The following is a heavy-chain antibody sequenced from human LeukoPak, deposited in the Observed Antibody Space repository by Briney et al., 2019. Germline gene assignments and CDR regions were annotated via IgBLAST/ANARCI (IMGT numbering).Heavy chain of an antibody. CDR3: TSNLYSGSYYYAY. CDR1: GYSISSGYY. CDR2: VYHSGNF. Sequence: MASETLSLTCTVSGYSISSGYYWGWIRQPPGKGLEWIGNVYHSGNFYYNPSLKSRLTISLDTPRNQVSLKLTSVTAADTAVYYRTSNLYSGSYYYAYWGQGILVTVSS. D-gene: IGHD1-26*01. V-gene: IGHV4-38-2*02. J-gene: IGHJ4*02.